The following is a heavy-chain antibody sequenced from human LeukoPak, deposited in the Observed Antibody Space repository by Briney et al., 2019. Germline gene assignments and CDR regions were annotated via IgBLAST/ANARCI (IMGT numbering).Heavy chain of an antibody. CDR3: AKGRYYYDSSGYYGDDY. V-gene: IGHV3-9*01. CDR1: GFTFDDYA. J-gene: IGHJ4*02. D-gene: IGHD3-22*01. CDR2: ISWNSGSI. Sequence: PGRSLRLSCAASGFTFDDYAMHWVRQAPGKGLEWVSGISWNSGSIGYADSVKGRFTISRDNAKNSLDLQMNSLRAEDTALYYCAKGRYYYDSSGYYGDDYWGQGTLVTVSS.